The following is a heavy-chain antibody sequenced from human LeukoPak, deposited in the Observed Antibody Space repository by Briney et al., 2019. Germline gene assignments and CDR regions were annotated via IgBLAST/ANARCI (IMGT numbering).Heavy chain of an antibody. CDR1: GGSISSYY. J-gene: IGHJ5*02. Sequence: SETLSLTCTVSGGSISSYYWSWIRQPPGKGLEWIGYIYTSGSTNYNPSLKSRVTISVDTSKNQFSLKLSSVTAADTAVYYCARLSRSGYRWWFDPWGQGTLVTVSS. V-gene: IGHV4-4*09. D-gene: IGHD3-22*01. CDR3: ARLSRSGYRWWFDP. CDR2: IYTSGST.